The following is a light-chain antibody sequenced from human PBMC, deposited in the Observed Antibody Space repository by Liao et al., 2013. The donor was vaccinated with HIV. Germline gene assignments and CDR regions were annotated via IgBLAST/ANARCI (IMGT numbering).Light chain of an antibody. CDR3: QLWDSSSDHPYV. Sequence: SYGLTQPPSVSVSPGQTASITCSGDQLGNKNICWYQQKPGQAPVLLIYHASDRPSGIPERFSGSNSGNTATLTISRVEPGDEADYYCQLWDSSSDHPYVFGTGTQVTVL. V-gene: IGLV3-21*01. J-gene: IGLJ1*01. CDR1: QLGNKN. CDR2: HAS.